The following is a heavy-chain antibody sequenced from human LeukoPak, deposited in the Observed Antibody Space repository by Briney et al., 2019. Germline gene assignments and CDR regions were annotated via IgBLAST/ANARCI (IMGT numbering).Heavy chain of an antibody. V-gene: IGHV1-18*01. CDR2: ISAYNGNT. Sequence: ASVKVSCKASGYTFTSYGISWVRQAPGQGLEWVGWISAYNGNTNYAQKLQGRVTMTTDTSTSTAYMELRSLRSDDTAVYYCARDGKYYYGSGGAKSDYWGQGTLVTVSS. D-gene: IGHD3-10*01. CDR3: ARDGKYYYGSGGAKSDY. J-gene: IGHJ4*02. CDR1: GYTFTSYG.